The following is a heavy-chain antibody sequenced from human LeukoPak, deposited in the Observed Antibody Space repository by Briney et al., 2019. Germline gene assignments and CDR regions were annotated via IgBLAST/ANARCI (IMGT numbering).Heavy chain of an antibody. CDR3: TNFKPPAPDALDI. Sequence: GGSLRLSCAASGFTFSSYSMNWVRQAPGRGLEWLSYIRGGGSAIYYADSVKGRFTISRDNAKNSVSLQMNSLRAEDTAVYYCTNFKPPAPDALDIWGQGTMITVSS. V-gene: IGHV3-48*01. D-gene: IGHD1-14*01. CDR1: GFTFSSYS. CDR2: IRGGGSAI. J-gene: IGHJ3*02.